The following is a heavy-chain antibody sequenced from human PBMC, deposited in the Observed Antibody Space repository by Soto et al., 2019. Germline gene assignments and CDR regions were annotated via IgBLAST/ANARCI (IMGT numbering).Heavy chain of an antibody. Sequence: EVQLVQSGAEVKKPGESLKISCKGSGYTFTNYWIGWVRQMPGKGPEWMGIIYPGDSDTKYNPSFQGQVTISADKSITTTYLQWSSLKASDTAIYYCAASIFYYGMDVWGQGTTVIVSS. V-gene: IGHV5-51*01. CDR1: GYTFTNYW. CDR2: IYPGDSDT. CDR3: AASIFYYGMDV. J-gene: IGHJ6*02.